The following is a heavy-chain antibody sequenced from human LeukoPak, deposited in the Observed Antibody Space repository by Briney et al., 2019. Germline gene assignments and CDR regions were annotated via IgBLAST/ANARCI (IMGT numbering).Heavy chain of an antibody. V-gene: IGHV1-69*05. CDR1: VGTFSSYA. CDR2: IIPIFGTA. D-gene: IGHD6-13*01. J-gene: IGHJ5*01. Sequence: SVKVSCKASVGTFSSYAISWVRQAPGQGLEWMGGIIPIFGTANYAQKFQGRVTITTDESTSTAYMELSSLRSEDTAVYYCARVGFVAAAADSWGQGTLVTVSS. CDR3: ARVGFVAAAADS.